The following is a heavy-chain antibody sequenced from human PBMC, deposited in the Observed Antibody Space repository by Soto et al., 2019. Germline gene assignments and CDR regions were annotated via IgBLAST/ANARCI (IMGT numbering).Heavy chain of an antibody. V-gene: IGHV5-51*01. Sequence: PGESLKISCKGSGYSFTSYWIGWVRQMPGKGLEWMGIIYPGDSDTRYSPSFQGQVTISADKSISTAYLQWSSLKASDTAMYYCARRSSGWQKHAGILYYGMDVWGQGTTVTVSS. J-gene: IGHJ6*02. CDR2: IYPGDSDT. CDR3: ARRSSGWQKHAGILYYGMDV. CDR1: GYSFTSYW. D-gene: IGHD6-19*01.